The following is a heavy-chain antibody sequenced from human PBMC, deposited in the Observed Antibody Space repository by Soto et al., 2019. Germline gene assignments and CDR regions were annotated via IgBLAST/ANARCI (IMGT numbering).Heavy chain of an antibody. CDR2: IYHSGST. CDR1: GCSISSSNW. J-gene: IGHJ6*02. CDR3: AREASSCYYGMDV. D-gene: IGHD1-1*01. Sequence: XETLDLTCAVAGCSISSSNWWSWVRQPPGKGLEWIGEIYHSGSTNYNPSLKSRVTISVDKSKNQFSLKLSSVTAADTAVYYCAREASSCYYGMDVWGQGNTVTVSS. V-gene: IGHV4-4*02.